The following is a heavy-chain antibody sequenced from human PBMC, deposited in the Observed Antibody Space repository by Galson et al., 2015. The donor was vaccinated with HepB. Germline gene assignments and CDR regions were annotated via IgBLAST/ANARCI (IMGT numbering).Heavy chain of an antibody. J-gene: IGHJ4*02. CDR1: GFTFTNAW. D-gene: IGHD4-17*01. Sequence: SLRLSCAASGFTFTNAWMSWVRQAPGKGLEWVAPIGSNLDGRTQDYAAPVKGRFIISRDDSKNTLFLQMNRLKTEDTAMYFCTTVDLSFGYGDEVDWGQGTLVTVSS. CDR2: IGSNLDGRTQ. CDR3: TTVDLSFGYGDEVD. V-gene: IGHV3-15*04.